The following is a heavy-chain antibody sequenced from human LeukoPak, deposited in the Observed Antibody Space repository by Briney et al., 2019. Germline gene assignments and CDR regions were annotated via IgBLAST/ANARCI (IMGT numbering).Heavy chain of an antibody. CDR3: ARDLRDIWYGDYVGYFDY. Sequence: KFQGRVTITRDTSASTAYMELSSLRSEDTAVYYCARDLRDIWYGDYVGYFDYWGQGTLVTVSS. D-gene: IGHD4-17*01. J-gene: IGHJ4*02. V-gene: IGHV1-3*01.